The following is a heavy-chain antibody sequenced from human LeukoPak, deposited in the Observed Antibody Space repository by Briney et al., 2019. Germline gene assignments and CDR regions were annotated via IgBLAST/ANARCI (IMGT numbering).Heavy chain of an antibody. J-gene: IGHJ4*02. CDR1: GGSISSYY. CDR2: IYHSGNT. Sequence: SETLSLTCTVSGGSISSYYWSWIRQPPGKGLEWIGYIYHSGNTNYSPSLEGRVTMSVDESKNQFSLRVHFVSAADTAVYYCASTRRAAVAGRFDSWGQGTLVTVSS. V-gene: IGHV4-4*09. D-gene: IGHD6-19*01. CDR3: ASTRRAAVAGRFDS.